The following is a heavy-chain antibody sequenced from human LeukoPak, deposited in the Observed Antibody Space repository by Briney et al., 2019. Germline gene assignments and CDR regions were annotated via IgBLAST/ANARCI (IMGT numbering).Heavy chain of an antibody. CDR3: AKDEDTAMVN. D-gene: IGHD5-18*01. CDR2: IRYDGSNK. V-gene: IGHV3-30*02. J-gene: IGHJ4*02. CDR1: GFTFSSYG. Sequence: PGGSLRLSCAASGFTFSSYGMHWVRQAPGKELEWVGFIRYDGSNKYYADSVKGRFTISRDNSKNTLYLQMNSLRAEDTAVYYCAKDEDTAMVNWGQGTLVTVSS.